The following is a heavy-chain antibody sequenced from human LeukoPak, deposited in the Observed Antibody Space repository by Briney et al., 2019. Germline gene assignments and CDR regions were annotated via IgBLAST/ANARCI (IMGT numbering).Heavy chain of an antibody. CDR3: ARLRKQLGYFDL. V-gene: IGHV4-38-2*02. J-gene: IGHJ2*01. CDR2: IYHSGST. Sequence: SETLSLTCTVSGYSISSGYYWGWIRQPPGKGLEWIGSIYHSGSTYYNPSLKSRVTISVDTSKNQFSLKLSSVTAADTAVYYCARLRKQLGYFDLWGRGTLVTVSS. CDR1: GYSISSGYY. D-gene: IGHD1-1*01.